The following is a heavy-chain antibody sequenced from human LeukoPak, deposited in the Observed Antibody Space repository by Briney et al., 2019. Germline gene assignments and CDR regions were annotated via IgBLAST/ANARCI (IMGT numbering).Heavy chain of an antibody. J-gene: IGHJ3*02. CDR1: GFTVSQHW. CDR3: ARGHYGLDI. Sequence: GGSLRLSCVASGFTVSQHWTTWVRQAPGKGLEWVAHISADGSERDSVDSGTGRFTISKDNAKNSVYLQLSSLRAEDTARYYCARGHYGLDIWGQGTMVTVSS. V-gene: IGHV3-7*01. D-gene: IGHD4-17*01. CDR2: ISADGSER.